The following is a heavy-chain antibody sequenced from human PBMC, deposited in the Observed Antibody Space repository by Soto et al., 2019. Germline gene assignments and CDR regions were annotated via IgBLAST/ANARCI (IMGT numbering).Heavy chain of an antibody. J-gene: IGHJ5*02. Sequence: GGSLRLSCAASGFTFSSYSMNWVRQAPGKGLEWVSSISSSSSYIYYADSVKGRFTISRDNAKNSLYLQMNSLRAEDTAVYYCARDLQGVDTAMVWAYNWFDPWGQGTLVTVSS. CDR1: GFTFSSYS. CDR2: ISSSSSYI. CDR3: ARDLQGVDTAMVWAYNWFDP. V-gene: IGHV3-21*01. D-gene: IGHD5-18*01.